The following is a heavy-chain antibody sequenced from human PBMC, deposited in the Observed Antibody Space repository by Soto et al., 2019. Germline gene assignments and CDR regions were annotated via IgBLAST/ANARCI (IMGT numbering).Heavy chain of an antibody. V-gene: IGHV4-30-2*01. Sequence: QLQLQESGSGLVKPSQTLSLTCAVSGGSISSGGYSWSWIRQPPGKGLEWIGYIYHSGSTYYNPSLKGRVPQSADRSKNQFSLKLSSVTGADTAVYFCAAGGVLPRYYWGQGTLVTVSS. CDR2: IYHSGST. D-gene: IGHD2-15*01. J-gene: IGHJ4*02. CDR3: AAGGVLPRYY. CDR1: GGSISSGGYS.